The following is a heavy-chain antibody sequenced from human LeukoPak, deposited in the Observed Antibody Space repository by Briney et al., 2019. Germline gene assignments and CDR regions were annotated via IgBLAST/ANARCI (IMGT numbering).Heavy chain of an antibody. D-gene: IGHD5-18*01. CDR1: GGFNTHYY. CDR3: ARIEAVTRGYNHAYYFDY. J-gene: IGHJ4*02. CDR2: FYHSGST. V-gene: IGHV4-59*08. Sequence: PSETLSLTCSVSGGFNTHYYWSWIRQPPGKGLEWIGYFYHSGSTNYNPSLKSRVTISVDTSKKQFSLKLRTATAADTAVYYCARIEAVTRGYNHAYYFDYWGQGTLVTVSS.